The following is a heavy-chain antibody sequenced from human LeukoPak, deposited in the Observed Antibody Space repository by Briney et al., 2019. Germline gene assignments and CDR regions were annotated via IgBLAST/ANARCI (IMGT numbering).Heavy chain of an antibody. V-gene: IGHV3-48*01. CDR3: ARAQYYFGSSAYYY. CDR1: GFGLSGSG. J-gene: IGHJ4*02. CDR2: ISVSGGII. Sequence: GGSLRLSCVASGFGLSGSGMTWVRQAPGKGLEWISYISVSGGIIYYADSVRGRFTISRDNAKNSLFLQMNSLTVEDTAVYYCARAQYYFGSSAYYYWGQGTLVTVSS. D-gene: IGHD3-22*01.